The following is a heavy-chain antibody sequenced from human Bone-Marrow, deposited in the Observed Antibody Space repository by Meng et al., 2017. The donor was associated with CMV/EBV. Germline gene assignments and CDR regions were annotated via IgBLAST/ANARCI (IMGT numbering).Heavy chain of an antibody. D-gene: IGHD3-9*01. CDR1: GFTVSSHY. J-gene: IGHJ6*02. CDR3: AKGEYDILSGYYHTYYYYGMDV. CDR2: IYSGGSST. Sequence: GESLKISCAASGFTVSSHYMSWVRQAPGKGLEWVSVIYSGGSSTYYADSVKGRFTISRDNSKNSLYLQITSQRAENTAVYYCAKGEYDILSGYYHTYYYYGMDVWGQGTTVTSP. V-gene: IGHV3-23*03.